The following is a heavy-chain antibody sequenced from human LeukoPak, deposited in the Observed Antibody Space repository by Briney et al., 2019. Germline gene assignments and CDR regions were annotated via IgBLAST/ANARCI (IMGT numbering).Heavy chain of an antibody. V-gene: IGHV4-38-2*01. J-gene: IGHJ4*02. CDR3: ARINWNPDY. CDR1: GYSISNGYH. D-gene: IGHD1-1*01. CDR2: IHHSGSI. Sequence: SETLSLTCGVPGYSISNGYHWGCIRQPPGKGLEWIGSIHHSGSIYHNPSLKSRVTISVDTSKNQFSLKLTSVTASDTAVYYCARINWNPDYWGQGTLVTVSS.